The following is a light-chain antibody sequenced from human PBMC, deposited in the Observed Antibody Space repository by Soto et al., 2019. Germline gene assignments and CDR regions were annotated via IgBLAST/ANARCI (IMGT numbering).Light chain of an antibody. J-gene: IGKJ1*01. V-gene: IGKV1-5*03. CDR1: QTISSW. Sequence: DIQMTQSPSTLSASVGDRVTTTCRASQTISSWLAWYQQKPGMAPKLLIYKASTLQSGVPSRFSGSGSGTEFTLTISSLQPDDFASYYCQQYSRCSAFGQGTKVELK. CDR3: QQYSRCSA. CDR2: KAS.